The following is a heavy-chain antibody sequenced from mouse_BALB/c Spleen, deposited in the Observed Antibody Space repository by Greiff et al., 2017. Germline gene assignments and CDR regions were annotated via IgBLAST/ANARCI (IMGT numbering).Heavy chain of an antibody. CDR1: GFTFSSYT. J-gene: IGHJ4*01. CDR3: ARYGDDYDGDYYAMDY. CDR2: ISSGGGNT. D-gene: IGHD2-4*01. V-gene: IGHV5-9*03. Sequence: EVQVVESGGGLVKPGGSLKLSCAASGFTFSSYTMSWVRQTPEKRLEWVATISSGGGNTYYPDSVKGRFTISRDNAKNNLYLQMSSLRSEDTALYYCARYGDDYDGDYYAMDYWGQGTSVTVSS.